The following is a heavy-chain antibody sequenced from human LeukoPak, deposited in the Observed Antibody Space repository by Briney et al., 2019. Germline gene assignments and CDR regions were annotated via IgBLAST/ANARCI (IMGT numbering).Heavy chain of an antibody. CDR3: AKSTSGWRAGWFDP. D-gene: IGHD6-19*01. V-gene: IGHV3-9*01. Sequence: HPGRSLRLSSAAPWFTFYDYAMHWVPQAPGEGVEWGSGINWNGDNIDYADSVKGRFSISRDNAKNSLFLQMNNLTSEDTAVYYCAKSTSGWRAGWFDPWGQGTQVTVSS. CDR2: INWNGDNI. CDR1: WFTFYDYA. J-gene: IGHJ5*02.